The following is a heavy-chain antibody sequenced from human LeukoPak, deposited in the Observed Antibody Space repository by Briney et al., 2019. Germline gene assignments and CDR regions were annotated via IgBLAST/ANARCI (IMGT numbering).Heavy chain of an antibody. CDR1: GYSISSGYY. V-gene: IGHV4-38-2*02. Sequence: SETLSLTCTVSGYSISSGYYWGWIRQPPGKGLEWIGSIYHSGSTYYNPSLKSRVTISVDTSKNQFSLKLSSVTAADTAVYYCARGITMIASRYYYYYYYMDVWGKGTTVTISS. J-gene: IGHJ6*03. CDR3: ARGITMIASRYYYYYYYMDV. D-gene: IGHD3-22*01. CDR2: IYHSGST.